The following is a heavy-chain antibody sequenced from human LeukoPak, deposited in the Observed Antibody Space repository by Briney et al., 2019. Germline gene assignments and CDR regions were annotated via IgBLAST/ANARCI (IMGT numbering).Heavy chain of an antibody. Sequence: PGGSLRLSCAASGFTFDDYAMHWVRQAPGKGLEWVSGISWNSGSIGYADSVKGRFTIYRDNAKNSLYLQMNSLRAEDTALYYCAVIYGSGSSSPLPNWGQGTLVTVSS. D-gene: IGHD3-10*01. CDR3: AVIYGSGSSSPLPN. CDR2: ISWNSGSI. V-gene: IGHV3-9*01. J-gene: IGHJ4*02. CDR1: GFTFDDYA.